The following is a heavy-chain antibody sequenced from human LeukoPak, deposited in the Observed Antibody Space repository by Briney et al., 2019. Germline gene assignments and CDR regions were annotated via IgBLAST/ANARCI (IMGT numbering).Heavy chain of an antibody. D-gene: IGHD2-2*01. CDR2: IHFSGST. Sequence: SETLSLTCTVSGGSISSGDYYWSWIRQHPGKGLEWIGYIHFSGSTYYNPSLKSRVTISVDTSKNQFSLKLSSVTAADTAVYYCSRYVLLVLAAMRDAFDIWGQGTMVTVSS. V-gene: IGHV4-31*03. J-gene: IGHJ3*02. CDR1: GGSISSGDYY. CDR3: SRYVLLVLAAMRDAFDI.